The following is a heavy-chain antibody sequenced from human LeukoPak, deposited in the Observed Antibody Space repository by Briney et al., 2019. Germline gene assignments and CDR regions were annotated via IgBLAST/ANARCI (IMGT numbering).Heavy chain of an antibody. V-gene: IGHV3-30-3*01. CDR3: ARDPATTLPYYYYGMDV. CDR2: ISYDGSNK. Sequence: GGSLRLSCAASGFTFSGYAMHWVRQAPGKGLEWVAVISYDGSNKYYADSVRGRFTISRDNSKNTLYLQMNSLRAEDTAVYYCARDPATTLPYYYYGMDVWGQGTTVTVSS. J-gene: IGHJ6*02. CDR1: GFTFSGYA. D-gene: IGHD1-14*01.